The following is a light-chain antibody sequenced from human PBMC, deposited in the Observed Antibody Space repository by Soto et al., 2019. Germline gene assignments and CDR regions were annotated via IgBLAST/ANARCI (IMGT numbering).Light chain of an antibody. Sequence: DIQMTQSPSTLAASVGDTVTMTCRSSSKWLAWYQKKPGKAPKLLIYDVSNLERGVPPRFSGSTSGAESTLTITCLQPDDLGTYYCQHTPDFTFGQGTKVEIK. V-gene: IGKV1-5*01. J-gene: IGKJ2*01. CDR3: QHTPDFT. CDR2: DVS. CDR1: SSSKW.